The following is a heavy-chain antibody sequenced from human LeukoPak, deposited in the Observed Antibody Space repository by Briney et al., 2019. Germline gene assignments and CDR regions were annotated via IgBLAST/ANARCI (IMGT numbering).Heavy chain of an antibody. V-gene: IGHV3-7*01. CDR2: INQDGSKE. D-gene: IGHD5-12*01. J-gene: IGHJ4*02. CDR3: VRDGGVSGYDLLDY. Sequence: GGSLRLSCAASGFTFSNYWMTWVRQAPGKGLEWVAHINQDGSKEYYMDSVRARFTISRDNAKNSLSLQMNSLRAEDTAVYYCVRDGGVSGYDLLDYWGQGTLVTVSS. CDR1: GFTFSNYW.